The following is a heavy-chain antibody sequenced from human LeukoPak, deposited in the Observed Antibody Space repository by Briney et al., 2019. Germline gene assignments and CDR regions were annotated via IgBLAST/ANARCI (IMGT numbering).Heavy chain of an antibody. D-gene: IGHD3-22*01. J-gene: IGHJ5*02. CDR1: GGSISNYY. CDR2: INHSGST. V-gene: IGHV4-34*01. CDR3: ARGGEYYYDSSGYYYYH. Sequence: SETLSLTCTVSGGSISNYYWSWIRQPPGKGLEWIGEINHSGSTNYNPSLKSRVTISVDTSKNQFSLKLSSVTAADTAVYYCARGGEYYYDSSGYYYYHWGQGTLVTVSS.